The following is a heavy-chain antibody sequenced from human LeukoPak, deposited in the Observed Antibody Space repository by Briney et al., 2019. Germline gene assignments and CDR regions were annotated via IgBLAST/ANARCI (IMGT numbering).Heavy chain of an antibody. V-gene: IGHV3-49*03. CDR3: TRPWWEPTSAFDI. J-gene: IGHJ3*02. CDR2: IRSKAYGGTT. CDR1: GFTFSSYA. D-gene: IGHD1-26*01. Sequence: GGSLRLSCAASGFTFSSYAMSWFRQAPGKGLEWVGFIRSKAYGGTTEYAASVKGRFTISRDDSKSIAYLQMNSLKTEDTAVYYCTRPWWEPTSAFDIWGQGTMVTVSS.